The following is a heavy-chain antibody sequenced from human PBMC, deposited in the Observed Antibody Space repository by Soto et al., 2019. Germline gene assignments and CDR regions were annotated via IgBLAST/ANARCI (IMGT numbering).Heavy chain of an antibody. CDR3: AREASNIVLMVYASGAFDI. V-gene: IGHV3-7*03. CDR2: IKQDGSEK. D-gene: IGHD2-8*01. CDR1: GFTFSSYW. J-gene: IGHJ3*02. Sequence: EVQLVESGGGLVQPGGSLRLSCAASGFTFSSYWMSWVRQAPGKGLEWVANIKQDGSEKYYVDSVKGRFTISRDNAKNSLYLQMNSLRAEDTAVYYCAREASNIVLMVYASGAFDIWGQGTMVTVSS.